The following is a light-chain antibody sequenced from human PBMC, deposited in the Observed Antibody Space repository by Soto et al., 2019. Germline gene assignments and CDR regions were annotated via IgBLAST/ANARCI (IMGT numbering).Light chain of an antibody. CDR3: QQYNSYSIT. J-gene: IGKJ5*01. V-gene: IGKV1-5*01. CDR2: DAS. Sequence: DIQMAQSASTPAASVGKRVNITCXASQSISSWLAWYQQKPGKAPKLLIYDASSLESGVPSRFSGSGSGTEFTLTISSLQPDDFATYYCQQYNSYSITFGQGTRLEIK. CDR1: QSISSW.